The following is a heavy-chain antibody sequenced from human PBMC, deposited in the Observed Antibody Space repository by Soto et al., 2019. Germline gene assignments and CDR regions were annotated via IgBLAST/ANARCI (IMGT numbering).Heavy chain of an antibody. D-gene: IGHD3-10*01. Sequence: PGGSLGLSCAASGFTVSSNYMSWVRQAPGKGLEWVSVIYSGGSTYYADSVKGRFTISRGNSKNTLYLQMNSLRAEDTAVYYCARTRGGDFSRFDPWGQGTLVTVSS. CDR1: GFTVSSNY. CDR3: ARTRGGDFSRFDP. V-gene: IGHV3-66*01. J-gene: IGHJ5*02. CDR2: IYSGGST.